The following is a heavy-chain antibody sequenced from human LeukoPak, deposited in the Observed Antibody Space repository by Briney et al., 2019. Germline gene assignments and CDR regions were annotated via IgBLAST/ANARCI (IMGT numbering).Heavy chain of an antibody. V-gene: IGHV4-34*01. Sequence: SETLSLTCALYGGSFSGDYWSWVRQRPGKGRGWSVEINHIGSTNYNPSLTSRLTISVDTYPNHSSLKLSSLTAADTAVYYCASRGDYVSDLFDYWGQGTLVTVSS. CDR3: ASRGDYVSDLFDY. CDR2: INHIGST. J-gene: IGHJ4*02. CDR1: GGSFSGDY. D-gene: IGHD4-17*01.